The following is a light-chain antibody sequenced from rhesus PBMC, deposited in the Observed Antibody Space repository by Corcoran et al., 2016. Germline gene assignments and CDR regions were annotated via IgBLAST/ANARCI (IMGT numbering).Light chain of an antibody. V-gene: IGKV3-24*04. CDR1: QSVGSY. CDR2: GAY. Sequence: ETVVTQSPATLALSPGERDTLSCRASQSVGSYLALYQQKPGQAPRLLLYGAYSRAIGIPDRFRGSGSGTDFTLTISSLEPEDVGVYYCQQSSNLSRTFGQGTKVEIK. J-gene: IGKJ1*01. CDR3: QQSSNLSRT.